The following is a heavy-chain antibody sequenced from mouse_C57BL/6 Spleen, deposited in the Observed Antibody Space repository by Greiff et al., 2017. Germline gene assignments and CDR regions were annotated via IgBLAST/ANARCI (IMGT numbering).Heavy chain of an antibody. J-gene: IGHJ4*01. CDR2: IDPENGDT. CDR1: GFNIKDDY. CDR3: TTRGGDY. Sequence: VQLQQSGAELVRPGASVKLSCTASGFNIKDDYMHWVKQRPEQGLEWIGWIDPENGDTEYASKFQGKATITADTSSNTAYLQLSSLTSEDTAVYYFTTRGGDYWGQGTSVTVSS. V-gene: IGHV14-4*01.